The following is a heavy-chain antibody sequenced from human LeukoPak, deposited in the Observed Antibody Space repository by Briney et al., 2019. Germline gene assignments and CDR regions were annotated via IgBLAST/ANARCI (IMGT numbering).Heavy chain of an antibody. Sequence: ASVKVSCKASGYTFTSYYMHWVRQAPGQGLGWMGIINPSGGSTSYAQKFQGRVTMTRDTSTSTVYMELSSLRSEDTAVYYCARGTITIFGVRTGFDPWGQGTLVTVSS. CDR1: GYTFTSYY. V-gene: IGHV1-46*03. CDR2: INPSGGST. D-gene: IGHD3-3*01. CDR3: ARGTITIFGVRTGFDP. J-gene: IGHJ5*02.